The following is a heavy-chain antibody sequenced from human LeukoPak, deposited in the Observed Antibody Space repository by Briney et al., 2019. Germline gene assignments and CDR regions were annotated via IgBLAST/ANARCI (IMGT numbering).Heavy chain of an antibody. J-gene: IGHJ6*04. CDR1: GGSVGSGTYY. V-gene: IGHV4-61*01. Sequence: SETLSLTCTVSGGSVGSGTYYWSWICQSPGKGLEWIGNVYYSGSAYYNPSLKSRVTISVDTSKNQFSLKLSSVTAADTAVYYCARGYCSSTSCLGLLDVWGKGTTVTVSS. CDR3: ARGYCSSTSCLGLLDV. CDR2: VYYSGSA. D-gene: IGHD2-2*01.